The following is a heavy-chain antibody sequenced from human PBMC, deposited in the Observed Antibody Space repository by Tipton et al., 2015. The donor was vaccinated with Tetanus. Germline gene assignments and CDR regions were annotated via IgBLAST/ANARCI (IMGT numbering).Heavy chain of an antibody. J-gene: IGHJ6*02. V-gene: IGHV4-39*01. D-gene: IGHD3-22*01. CDR2: IYYSGST. CDR1: GGSISSSSYY. Sequence: LRLSCTVSGGSISSSSYYWGWIRQPPGKGLEWIGSIYYSGSTYYNPSLKSRVTISVDTSKNQFSLKLSSVTAADTAVYYCDGILYDSSGGSDYYYYYGMDVWGQGTTVTVSS. CDR3: DGILYDSSGGSDYYYYYGMDV.